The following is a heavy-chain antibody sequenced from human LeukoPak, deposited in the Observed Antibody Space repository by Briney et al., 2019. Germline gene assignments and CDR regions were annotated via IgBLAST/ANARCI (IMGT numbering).Heavy chain of an antibody. Sequence: GASVNVSCKASGYTFTGYYIHWVRQAPGQGLEWMGWINPNTGGTNYAQKFQGRVTMTRDTSISTAYMEPSSLRSDDTAIYYCARANRGYCSSPSCSVDNWGQGTLVTVSS. CDR1: GYTFTGYY. J-gene: IGHJ4*02. CDR3: ARANRGYCSSPSCSVDN. V-gene: IGHV1-2*02. D-gene: IGHD2-2*01. CDR2: INPNTGGT.